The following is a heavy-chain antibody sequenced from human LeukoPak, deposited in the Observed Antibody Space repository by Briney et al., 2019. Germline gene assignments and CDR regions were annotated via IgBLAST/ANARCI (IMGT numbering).Heavy chain of an antibody. CDR1: GGSISSYY. CDR2: IYYSGGT. J-gene: IGHJ4*02. Sequence: PSETLSLTCTVSGGSISSYYWSWIRQPPGKGLECIGYIYYSGGTNYNPSLKSRVTISVDTSKNQLSLRLSSVTAADTAVYYCARAGTSGWIGPFDYWGQGTLVTVFS. CDR3: ARAGTSGWIGPFDY. D-gene: IGHD6-19*01. V-gene: IGHV4-59*01.